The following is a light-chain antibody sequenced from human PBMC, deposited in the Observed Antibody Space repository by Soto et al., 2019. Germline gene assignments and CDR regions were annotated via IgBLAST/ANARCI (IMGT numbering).Light chain of an antibody. CDR1: QSVRSY. Sequence: EIVLTQSPATLSLSPGERATHSCRASQSVRSYLAWYQQKPGQAPRLLIYDASNRATGIPARFSGSGSGTDFTLTISSLEPEYFAIYYCQQRSNWPPVTFGGGTKVEIK. CDR3: QQRSNWPPVT. V-gene: IGKV3-11*01. J-gene: IGKJ4*01. CDR2: DAS.